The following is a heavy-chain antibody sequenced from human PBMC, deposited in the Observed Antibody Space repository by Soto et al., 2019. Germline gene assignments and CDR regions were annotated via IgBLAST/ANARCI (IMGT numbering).Heavy chain of an antibody. D-gene: IGHD3-3*01. CDR3: AKDITSITIFGVVIRYGMEV. CDR2: ISWNSGSI. CDR1: GFTFDDYA. Sequence: CLRLSYAASGFTFDDYAMHWVRQAPGKGLEWVSGISWNSGSIGYADSVKGRFTISRDNAKNSLYLQMNSLRAEDTALYYCAKDITSITIFGVVIRYGMEVWGQGTTVTSP. V-gene: IGHV3-9*01. J-gene: IGHJ6*02.